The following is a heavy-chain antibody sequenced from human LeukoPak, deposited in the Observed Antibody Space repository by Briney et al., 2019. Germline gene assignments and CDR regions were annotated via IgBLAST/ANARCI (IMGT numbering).Heavy chain of an antibody. CDR1: GGSISSYY. D-gene: IGHD2-2*01. J-gene: IGHJ3*02. CDR3: ATTYQLLNDAFDI. CDR2: IYYSGST. Sequence: SETLSLTCTVSGGSISSYYWSWIRQPPGKGLEWIGYIYYSGSTNYNPSLKSRVTMSVDTSKNQFSLKLSSVTAADTAVYYCATTYQLLNDAFDIWGQGTMVTVSS. V-gene: IGHV4-59*12.